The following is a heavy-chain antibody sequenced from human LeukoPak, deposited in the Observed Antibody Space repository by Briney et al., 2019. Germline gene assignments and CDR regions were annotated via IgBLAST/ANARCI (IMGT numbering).Heavy chain of an antibody. J-gene: IGHJ4*02. V-gene: IGHV1-3*01. D-gene: IGHD6-6*01. CDR3: ARDQGTRPGDY. Sequence: GASVKVSCKASGYTFTSYAMHWVRQAPGQRLEWMGWINAGNGNTKYSQKFQDRVTITRDTSASTAYMELSSLRSEDTAVYYCARDQGTRPGDYWGQGTLVTVSS. CDR2: INAGNGNT. CDR1: GYTFTSYA.